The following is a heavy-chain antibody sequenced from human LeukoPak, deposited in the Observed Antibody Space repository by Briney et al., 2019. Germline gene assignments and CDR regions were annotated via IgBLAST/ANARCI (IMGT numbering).Heavy chain of an antibody. D-gene: IGHD1-26*01. Sequence: SETLSLTCTVSGGSISSYYWSWIRQPAGKGLEWIGRIYTSGNTNYNPSLKSRVTTSVDKSKNQFSLKLSSVTAADTAVYYCARVLVGASYYYYYMDVWGKGTTVTVSS. CDR2: IYTSGNT. CDR3: ARVLVGASYYYYYMDV. CDR1: GGSISSYY. V-gene: IGHV4-4*07. J-gene: IGHJ6*03.